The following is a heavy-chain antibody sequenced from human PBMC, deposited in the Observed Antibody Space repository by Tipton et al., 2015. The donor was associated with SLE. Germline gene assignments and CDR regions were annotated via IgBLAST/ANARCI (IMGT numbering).Heavy chain of an antibody. J-gene: IGHJ2*01. CDR3: ARLTLPRYFDL. CDR2: ISSFNGNT. V-gene: IGHV1-18*01. CDR1: GSAFIGYG. Sequence: QSGAEVKKPGASVKVSCKASGSAFIGYGITWVRQAPGQGLEWMGRISSFNGNTKYAQKFQGRVSMTMDTSTSTVYMELRSLRSDDTAVYFCARLTLPRYFDLWGRGTLVTVSS.